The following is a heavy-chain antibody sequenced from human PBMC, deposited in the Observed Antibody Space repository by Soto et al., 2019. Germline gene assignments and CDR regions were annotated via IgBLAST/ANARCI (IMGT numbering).Heavy chain of an antibody. D-gene: IGHD3-16*02. CDR2: ISSSGSTI. CDR1: GFTFSDYY. CDR3: ARDRPTYDYIWGRYRWAWYFDY. V-gene: IGHV3-11*01. Sequence: QVQLVESGGGLVKPGGSLRLSCAASGFTFSDYYMSWIRQAPGKGLEWVSYISSSGSTIYYADSVKGRFTISRDNAKNSLYLQMNSLRAADTAVYYCARDRPTYDYIWGRYRWAWYFDYWGQGTLVTVSS. J-gene: IGHJ4*02.